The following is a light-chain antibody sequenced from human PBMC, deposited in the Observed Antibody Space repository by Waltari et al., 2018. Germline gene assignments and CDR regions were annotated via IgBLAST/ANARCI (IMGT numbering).Light chain of an antibody. CDR1: SLRTYY. J-gene: IGLJ1*01. V-gene: IGLV3-19*01. Sequence: SSELTQDPAVSVALGQPVRMTCQVDSLRTYYATWYQQKPGQAPVLVIFGENKRPSGIPDRFSGSSSGNTASLTITGAQAEDEADYHCTARDSSGYRHVFGTGTKVTVL. CDR2: GEN. CDR3: TARDSSGYRHV.